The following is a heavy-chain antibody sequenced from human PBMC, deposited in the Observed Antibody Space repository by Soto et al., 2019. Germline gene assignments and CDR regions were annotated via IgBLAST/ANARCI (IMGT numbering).Heavy chain of an antibody. CDR3: VRIRVYCSSTSCYSVFDY. CDR1: GFSLSNARMG. D-gene: IGHD2-2*01. CDR2: IFSNDEK. Sequence: GSGPTLVNPTETLTLTCTVSGFSLSNARMGVSWIRQPPGKALEWLAHIFSNDEKSYSTSLNSRLTISKDTSKSQVVLTMTNMDPVDTATYYCVRIRVYCSSTSCYSVFDYWGQGTLVTVSS. J-gene: IGHJ4*02. V-gene: IGHV2-26*01.